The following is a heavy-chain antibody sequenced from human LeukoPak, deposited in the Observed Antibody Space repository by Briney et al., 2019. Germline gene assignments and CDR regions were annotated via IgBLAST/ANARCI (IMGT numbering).Heavy chain of an antibody. CDR2: ISSGRRYI. Sequence: GGSLRLSCAASGFTFSTYTLNWVRQAPGRGLEWVSSISSGRRYIYYTDSVRGRFTISREDAKNSLYLQMDSLRAEHRAVYHFARQGLDAFDLWGQGTKVP. CDR3: ARQGLDAFDL. CDR1: GFTFSTYT. D-gene: IGHD2-15*01. J-gene: IGHJ3*01. V-gene: IGHV3-21*01.